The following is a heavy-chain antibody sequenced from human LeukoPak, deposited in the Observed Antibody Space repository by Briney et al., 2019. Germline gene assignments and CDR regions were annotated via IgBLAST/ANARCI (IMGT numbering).Heavy chain of an antibody. Sequence: GGSLRLSCAASGFTFSDYSMNWDRQAPGKGLEWVSSISSSTSYIFYADSMKGRFTISRDNAKNSLYLQMNSLRAEDTAVYYCARVLSAAMWGGMDVWGQGTTVTVSS. J-gene: IGHJ6*02. CDR3: ARVLSAAMWGGMDV. V-gene: IGHV3-21*01. CDR1: GFTFSDYS. D-gene: IGHD2-2*01. CDR2: ISSSTSYI.